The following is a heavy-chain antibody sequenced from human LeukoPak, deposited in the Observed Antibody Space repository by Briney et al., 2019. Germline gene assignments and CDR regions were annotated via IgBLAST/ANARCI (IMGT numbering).Heavy chain of an antibody. Sequence: SLRLSCAASGFTFDDYAMHWVRQAPGKGLEWASGISWNSGSKGYADSVKGRFTISRDNAKNSLYLQMNSLRAEDTALYYCAKDEGSYGDYEDYYYYYGMDVWGQGTTVTVSS. CDR3: AKDEGSYGDYEDYYYYYGMDV. CDR1: GFTFDDYA. D-gene: IGHD4-17*01. V-gene: IGHV3-9*01. J-gene: IGHJ6*02. CDR2: ISWNSGSK.